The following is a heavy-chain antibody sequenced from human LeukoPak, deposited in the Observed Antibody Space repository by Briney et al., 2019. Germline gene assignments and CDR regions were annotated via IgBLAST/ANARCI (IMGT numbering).Heavy chain of an antibody. D-gene: IGHD6-6*01. J-gene: IGHJ4*02. CDR1: GYTFTSYY. CDR2: INTNTGNP. CDR3: ARSIAARSFDY. Sequence: GASVKVSCKASGYTFTSYYMHWVRQAPGQGLEWVGWINTNTGNPTYAQAFTGRFVFSLDTSVSTAYLQISSLKAEDTAVYYCARSIAARSFDYWGQGTLVTVSS. V-gene: IGHV7-4-1*02.